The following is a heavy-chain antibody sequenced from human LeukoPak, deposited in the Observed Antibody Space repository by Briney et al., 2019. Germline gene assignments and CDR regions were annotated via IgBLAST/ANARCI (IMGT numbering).Heavy chain of an antibody. J-gene: IGHJ4*02. CDR2: ISSSSSYI. Sequence: GGSLRLSCAAPGFTFSSYSINWVRQAPGKGLEWVSCISSSSSYIYYADSMKGRFTISRDNARNSLYLQMNSLRAEDTAVYYCAKDGNWARFENWGQGTLVTVSS. D-gene: IGHD7-27*01. CDR1: GFTFSSYS. V-gene: IGHV3-21*01. CDR3: AKDGNWARFEN.